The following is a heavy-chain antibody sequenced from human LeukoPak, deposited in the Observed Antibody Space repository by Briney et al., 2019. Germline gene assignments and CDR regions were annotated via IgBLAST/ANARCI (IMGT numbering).Heavy chain of an antibody. D-gene: IGHD3-9*01. CDR1: GFTFSNAW. CDR2: IKSKTDGGTT. Sequence: PGGSLRLSCAASGFTFSNAWMSWVRQAPGKGLEWVGRIKSKTDGGTTDYAAPVKGRSTISRDDSKNTLYLQMNSLKTEDTAVYYCTTAPLRYFDWFFDYWGQGTLVTVSS. J-gene: IGHJ4*02. V-gene: IGHV3-15*01. CDR3: TTAPLRYFDWFFDY.